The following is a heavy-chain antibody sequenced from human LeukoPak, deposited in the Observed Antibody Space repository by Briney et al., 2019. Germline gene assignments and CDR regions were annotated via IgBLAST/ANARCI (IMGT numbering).Heavy chain of an antibody. CDR2: ISAYNGNT. V-gene: IGHV1-18*01. Sequence: ASVKVSCKASGHTFTSYGISWVRQAPGQGLEWMGWISAYNGNTNYAQKLQGRVTMTTDTSTSTAYMELRSLRSDDTAVYYCARENIGYSSSWYWFDPWGQGTLVTVSS. D-gene: IGHD6-13*01. CDR1: GHTFTSYG. J-gene: IGHJ5*02. CDR3: ARENIGYSSSWYWFDP.